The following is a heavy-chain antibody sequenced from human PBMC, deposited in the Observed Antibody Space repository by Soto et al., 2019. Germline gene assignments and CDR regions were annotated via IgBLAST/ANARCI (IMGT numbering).Heavy chain of an antibody. D-gene: IGHD7-27*01. CDR2: ISHRRNT. V-gene: IGHV4-4*02. CDR1: GGSISRINW. CDR3: ARVPGP. Sequence: SETLSLTCAVSGGSISRINWWSWVRHPPRKGLEWIGEISHRRNTNSNTSLKSRVTISVDRSKNQFSLKLSSVTAADTAVYYCARVPGPWGKGTLVTVSS. J-gene: IGHJ5*02.